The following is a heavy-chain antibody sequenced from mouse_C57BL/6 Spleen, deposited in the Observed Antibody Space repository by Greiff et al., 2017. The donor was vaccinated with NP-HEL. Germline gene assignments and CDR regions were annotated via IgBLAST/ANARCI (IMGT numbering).Heavy chain of an antibody. Sequence: QVQLQQSGPELVKPGASVKISCKASGYAFSSSWMNWVKQRPGKGLEWIGRIYPGDGDTNYNGKFKGKATLTADKSSSTAYVQLSSLTSEDSAVYFCARGIDYYGSSGHWYFDVWGTRTTVTVAS. D-gene: IGHD1-1*01. J-gene: IGHJ1*03. CDR2: IYPGDGDT. CDR3: ARGIDYYGSSGHWYFDV. CDR1: GYAFSSSW. V-gene: IGHV1-82*01.